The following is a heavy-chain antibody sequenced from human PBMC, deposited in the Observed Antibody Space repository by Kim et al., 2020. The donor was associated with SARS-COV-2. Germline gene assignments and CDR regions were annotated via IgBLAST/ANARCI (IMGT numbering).Heavy chain of an antibody. Sequence: GESLKISCKGSGYSFTSYWIGWVRQMPGKGLEWMGIIYPGDSDTRYSPSFQGQVTISADKSISTAYLQWSSLKASDTAMYYCARQGGSSWYGNWFDPWGQGTLVTVSS. J-gene: IGHJ5*02. CDR1: GYSFTSYW. CDR3: ARQGGSSWYGNWFDP. D-gene: IGHD6-13*01. CDR2: IYPGDSDT. V-gene: IGHV5-51*01.